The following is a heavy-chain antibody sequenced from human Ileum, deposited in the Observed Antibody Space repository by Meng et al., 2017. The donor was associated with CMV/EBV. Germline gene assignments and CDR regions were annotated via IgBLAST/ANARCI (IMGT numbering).Heavy chain of an antibody. CDR1: GFTFSNAW. V-gene: IGHV3-74*02. CDR2: IKSDGTIT. D-gene: IGHD2-21*02. J-gene: IGHJ4*02. Sequence: EVQLVGSGGGLVKPGGSLRLSCTASGFTFSNAWMSWVRQAPGKGLEWVGRIKSDGTITSYADSVKGRFTISRDNAKNTVYLQMNSLRDEDTAVYYCATLPPGYWGQGTLVTVSS. CDR3: ATLPPGY.